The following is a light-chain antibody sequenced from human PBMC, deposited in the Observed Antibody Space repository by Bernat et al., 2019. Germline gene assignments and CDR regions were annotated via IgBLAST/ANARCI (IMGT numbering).Light chain of an antibody. CDR3: QHYGSSPIT. V-gene: IGKV3-20*01. CDR1: QSVSSTY. Sequence: DIVLTQSPGTLSLSPGERATLSCRATQSVSSTYLAWYQHKPGQAPRLLIYGASSRATGIPDRFSGSGSGTDFTLTISRLEPEDFVVYFCQHYGSSPITFGQGTRLEI. CDR2: GAS. J-gene: IGKJ5*01.